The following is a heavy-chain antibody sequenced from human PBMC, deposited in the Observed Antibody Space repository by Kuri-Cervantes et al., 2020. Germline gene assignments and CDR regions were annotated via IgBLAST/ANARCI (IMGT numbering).Heavy chain of an antibody. Sequence: GGSLSLSCAASGFTVSSDGMHWVRQAPGKGLEWVAVIWYDGSNKYYADSLKGRFSISRDNSKNTLYLQMNSLRAEDTALYYRAKDKSARGDYYYGMDDWGQGTTVTVSS. CDR2: IWYDGSNK. CDR1: GFTVSSDG. D-gene: IGHD6-6*01. V-gene: IGHV3-30*02. CDR3: AKDKSARGDYYYGMDD. J-gene: IGHJ6*02.